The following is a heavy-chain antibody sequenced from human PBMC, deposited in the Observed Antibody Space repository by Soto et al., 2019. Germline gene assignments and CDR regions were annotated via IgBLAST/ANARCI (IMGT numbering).Heavy chain of an antibody. J-gene: IGHJ6*03. CDR1: GYTFTGYY. Sequence: ASVKVSCKASGYTFTGYYMHWVRQAPGQGLEGMGWINPNSGGTNYAQKFQGWVTMTRDTSISTAYMELSRLRSDDTAVYYCARGDIVVVPAAMPKYYYYMDVWGKGTKVT. CDR3: ARGDIVVVPAAMPKYYYYMDV. CDR2: INPNSGGT. D-gene: IGHD2-2*01. V-gene: IGHV1-2*04.